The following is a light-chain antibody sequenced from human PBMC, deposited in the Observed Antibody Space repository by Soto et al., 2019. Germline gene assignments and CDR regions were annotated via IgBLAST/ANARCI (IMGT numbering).Light chain of an antibody. J-gene: IGKJ5*01. V-gene: IGKV3D-15*01. CDR1: QSISTY. Sequence: EIVMTQSPATLSVSPGERATLSCRASQSISTYLAWYQQKPGQAPRLLIYGASTRATGIPARISGSGSGTEFTLTISRLQSEDFAVYYCQQYNNYPPITFGQGTRLEI. CDR2: GAS. CDR3: QQYNNYPPIT.